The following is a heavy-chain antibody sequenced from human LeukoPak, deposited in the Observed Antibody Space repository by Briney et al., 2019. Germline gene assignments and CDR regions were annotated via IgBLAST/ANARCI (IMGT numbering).Heavy chain of an antibody. D-gene: IGHD3-10*01. CDR1: GYTFTRYG. V-gene: IGHV1-18*01. J-gene: IGHJ6*02. CDR3: ARARGSGSYLYYGMDV. Sequence: ASVKVSCKASGYTFTRYGISWVRQAPGQGLEWMGWISGYNGNTNYAQKLQGRLTMTTDTPTSTAYMELRSLRSDDTAVYYCARARGSGSYLYYGMDVWGQGTTVTVSS. CDR2: ISGYNGNT.